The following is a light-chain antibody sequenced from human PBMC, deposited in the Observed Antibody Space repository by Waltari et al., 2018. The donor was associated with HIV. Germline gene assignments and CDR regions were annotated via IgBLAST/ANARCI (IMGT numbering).Light chain of an antibody. CDR1: TGAVTSGYY. J-gene: IGLJ3*02. CDR2: GTS. CDR3: LLYYGGAWV. V-gene: IGLV7-43*01. Sequence: QTVVTQEPSLTVSPGGTVTLTCASSTGAVTSGYYPNWFQQKPGQAPRAMIYGTSNKHSGTPARFSGSLLGGKAALTLSGVQPEDEAEYYCLLYYGGAWVFGGGTKLTVL.